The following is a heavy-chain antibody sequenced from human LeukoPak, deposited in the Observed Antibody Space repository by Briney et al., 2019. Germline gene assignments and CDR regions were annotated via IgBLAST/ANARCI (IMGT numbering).Heavy chain of an antibody. CDR3: VNQISGWVY. CDR1: GFTFSTRP. CDR2: SSGSGGST. J-gene: IGHJ4*02. Sequence: PGGSLRLSCSASGFTFSTRPMHWVRQAPGKGLEYVAGSSGSGGSTYYADSVKGRFTISRDNSKNTVYLQMSSLRPEDTAVYYCVNQISGWVYWGQGTLVTVSS. V-gene: IGHV3-64D*06. D-gene: IGHD6-19*01.